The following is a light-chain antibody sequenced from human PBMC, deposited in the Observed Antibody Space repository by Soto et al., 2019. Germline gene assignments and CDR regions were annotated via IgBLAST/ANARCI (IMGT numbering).Light chain of an antibody. Sequence: QSVLTQPPSASGTPGQRVTISCSGSTSNIGSSAANWYQQLPGTAPKLLIYANDQRPSGVPARFSGSKSGTSASLAISRLQSEDVANYSCAAWDGSLTRYVFAAGSKVTVL. J-gene: IGLJ1*01. V-gene: IGLV1-44*01. CDR2: AND. CDR3: AAWDGSLTRYV. CDR1: TSNIGSSA.